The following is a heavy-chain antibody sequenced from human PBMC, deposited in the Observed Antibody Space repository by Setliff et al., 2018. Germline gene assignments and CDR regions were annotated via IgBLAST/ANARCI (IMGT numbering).Heavy chain of an antibody. CDR2: INSNSGGT. V-gene: IGHV1-2*06. J-gene: IGHJ5*02. CDR3: ARSYYYDSSAANWFDP. CDR1: GYTFTGYY. D-gene: IGHD3-22*01. Sequence: ASVKVSCKASGYTFTGYYMHWVRQAPGQGLEWMGRINSNSGGTNYAQKFQGRVTMTRDTSISTAYMELSRLRSGDTAVYYCARSYYYDSSAANWFDPWGQGTLVTVSS.